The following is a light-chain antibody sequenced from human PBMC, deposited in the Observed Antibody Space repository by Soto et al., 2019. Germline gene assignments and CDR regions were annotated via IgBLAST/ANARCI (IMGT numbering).Light chain of an antibody. Sequence: DILMTQSPSTLSASVGDRVTLTCRASQSISSWLAWYQQKPGQAPKLLIYKASTLQSGVPSRFSGSGSGTEFTLTISSLQPDDSATYYCQQYNDNWTFGQGTKVEIK. CDR1: QSISSW. V-gene: IGKV1-5*03. CDR2: KAS. CDR3: QQYNDNWT. J-gene: IGKJ1*01.